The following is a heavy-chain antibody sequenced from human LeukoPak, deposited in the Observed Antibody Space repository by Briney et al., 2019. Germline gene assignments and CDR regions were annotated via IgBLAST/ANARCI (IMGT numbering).Heavy chain of an antibody. J-gene: IGHJ4*02. V-gene: IGHV4-59*11. CDR2: ICNSGST. CDR1: GDSISSHC. CDR3: ARDVGHHSGHFYFDY. Sequence: SETLSLTCIVSGDSISSHCWSWIRQPPGKGLEWAGYICNSGSTNYNPSLRSRVTMSVDTSKNQFSLKLNSVTAADTAVYYYARDVGHHSGHFYFDYWGQGTLVTVSS. D-gene: IGHD5-12*01.